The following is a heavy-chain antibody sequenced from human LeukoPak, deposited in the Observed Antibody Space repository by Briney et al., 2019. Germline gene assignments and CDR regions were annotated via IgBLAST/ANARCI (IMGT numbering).Heavy chain of an antibody. V-gene: IGHV3-21*01. CDR2: IGGSSRTI. Sequence: GGSLRLSCAASGFTFSGYYMNWVRQAPGKGLEWVSSIGGSSRTIYYADSVKGRCTVSGDNAKNSLFLQMNSLRAEDTAVYFCARAIFGVAQPPHYFYYYMDVWGKGTTVTVSS. CDR1: GFTFSGYY. J-gene: IGHJ6*03. CDR3: ARAIFGVAQPPHYFYYYMDV. D-gene: IGHD3-3*01.